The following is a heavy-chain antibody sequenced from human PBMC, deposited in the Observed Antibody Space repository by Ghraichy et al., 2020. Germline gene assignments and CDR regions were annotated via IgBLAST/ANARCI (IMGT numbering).Heavy chain of an antibody. J-gene: IGHJ3*02. Sequence: TLSLTCTVSGGSVSSGSYYWSWIRQPPGKGLEWIGYIYYSGSTNYNPSLKSRVTISVDTSKNQFSLKLSSVTAADTAVYYCARETTMMELLNRPQRDALTDAFDIWGQGTMVTVSS. D-gene: IGHD1-7*01. CDR3: ARETTMMELLNRPQRDALTDAFDI. CDR1: GGSVSSGSYY. CDR2: IYYSGST. V-gene: IGHV4-61*01.